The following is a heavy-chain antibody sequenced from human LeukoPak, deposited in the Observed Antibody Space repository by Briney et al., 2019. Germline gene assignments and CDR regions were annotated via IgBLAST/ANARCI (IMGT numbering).Heavy chain of an antibody. D-gene: IGHD2-15*01. CDR1: GETVSSDNAA. CDR2: TYYRSKWFN. Sequence: SQTLSLTCAIAGETVSSDNAAWNWIRQSPSRGLEWLGRTYYRSKWFNDYAVSMRGRININADTSKNQFPLQLNSVTPEDSAVYFCARDWSLCSGNNCFHYFDYWGQGTLVTVSS. V-gene: IGHV6-1*01. J-gene: IGHJ4*02. CDR3: ARDWSLCSGNNCFHYFDY.